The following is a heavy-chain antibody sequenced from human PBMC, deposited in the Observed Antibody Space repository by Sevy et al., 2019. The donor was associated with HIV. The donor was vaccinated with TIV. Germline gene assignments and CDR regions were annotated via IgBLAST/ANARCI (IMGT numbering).Heavy chain of an antibody. CDR3: ARGKSGYGYGLDV. V-gene: IGHV3-66*01. J-gene: IGHJ6*02. CDR2: IYSDGST. Sequence: GGSLRLSCAASGFPVSSNYMSWVRQAPGKGLEWVSVIYSDGSTYHADSVKGRFTISRDNSKNTLYLQMNSLRVEDTAVYYCARGKSGYGYGLDVWGLGTTVTVSS. CDR1: GFPVSSNY. D-gene: IGHD5-18*01.